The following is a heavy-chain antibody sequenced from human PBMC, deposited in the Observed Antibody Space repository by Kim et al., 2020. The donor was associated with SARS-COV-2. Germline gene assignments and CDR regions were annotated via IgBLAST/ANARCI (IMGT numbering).Heavy chain of an antibody. CDR2: ISSSSSYT. J-gene: IGHJ6*02. D-gene: IGHD3-22*01. V-gene: IGHV3-11*03. CDR3: ATQSYYDSSGYYYNYYYYGMDV. Sequence: GGSLRLSCAASGFTFSDYYMSWIRQAPGKGLEWVSYISSSSSYTNYADSVKGRFTISRDNAKNSLYLQMNSLRAEDTAVYYCATQSYYDSSGYYYNYYYYGMDVWGQGTTVTVSS. CDR1: GFTFSDYY.